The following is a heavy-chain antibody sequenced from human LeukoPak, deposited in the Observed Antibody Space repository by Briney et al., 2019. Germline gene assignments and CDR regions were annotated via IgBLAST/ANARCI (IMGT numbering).Heavy chain of an antibody. CDR1: GGSISSSSYY. D-gene: IGHD3-9*01. J-gene: IGHJ5*02. V-gene: IGHV4-39*01. CDR2: IYYSGST. CDR3: ARLPTGYPNWFDP. Sequence: SETLSLTCTVSGGSISSSSYYWGWIRQPPGKGLEWIGSIYYSGSTYYNPSLKSRVTISVDTSKNQFSLKLNSVTAADTAIYFCARLPTGYPNWFDPLGPGNPGHRLL.